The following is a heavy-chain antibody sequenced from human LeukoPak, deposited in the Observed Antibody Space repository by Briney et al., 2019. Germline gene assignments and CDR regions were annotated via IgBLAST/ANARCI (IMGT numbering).Heavy chain of an antibody. D-gene: IGHD4-23*01. V-gene: IGHV3-30*19. Sequence: QAGGSLRLSCAASGFTFLSYGMHWVRQAPGKGLEWVAVISYDGSNKYYADSVKGRFTISRDNSKNTLYLQMNSLRAEDTAVYYCAKDPTTVVTNYVDYWGQGTLVTVSS. J-gene: IGHJ4*02. CDR2: ISYDGSNK. CDR1: GFTFLSYG. CDR3: AKDPTTVVTNYVDY.